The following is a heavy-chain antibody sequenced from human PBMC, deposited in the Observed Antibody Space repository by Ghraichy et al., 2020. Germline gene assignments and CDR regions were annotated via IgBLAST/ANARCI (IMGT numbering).Heavy chain of an antibody. V-gene: IGHV5-51*01. CDR2: IYPGDSDT. D-gene: IGHD3-16*01. Sequence: GESLNISCKGSGYSFTSYWIGWVRQMPGKGLEWMGIIYPGDSDTRYSPSFQGQVTISADKSISTAYLQWSSLKASDTAMYYCASHNEGDPGGEDAFDIWGQGTMVTVSS. J-gene: IGHJ3*02. CDR3: ASHNEGDPGGEDAFDI. CDR1: GYSFTSYW.